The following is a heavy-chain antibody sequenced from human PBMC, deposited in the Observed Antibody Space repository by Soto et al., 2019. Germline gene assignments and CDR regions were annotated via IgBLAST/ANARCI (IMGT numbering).Heavy chain of an antibody. Sequence: ASVKVSCKASGYTFTSYGISWVRQAPGQGLEWMGWISAYHGNTNYAQKLQGRVTITTGNSTSTAYMELKSLRSEDTAVYYCARVTRDRNYYGSGSYDIDYWGQGTLVTVSS. CDR3: ARVTRDRNYYGSGSYDIDY. CDR2: ISAYHGNT. J-gene: IGHJ4*02. CDR1: GYTFTSYG. V-gene: IGHV1-18*01. D-gene: IGHD3-10*01.